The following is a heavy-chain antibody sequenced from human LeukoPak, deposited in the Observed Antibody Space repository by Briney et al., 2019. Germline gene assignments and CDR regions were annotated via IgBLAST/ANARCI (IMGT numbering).Heavy chain of an antibody. CDR3: ARAPRDGYNANFDI. J-gene: IGHJ3*02. CDR1: GGTYSSYA. CDR2: IIPILGTA. Sequence: GASVKVSCKASGGTYSSYAISWVRQAPGQGLEWMGGIIPILGTANYAQKFQGRVTITADESTSTAYMELSSLRSEDTAVYYCARAPRDGYNANFDIWGQGTMVTVSS. V-gene: IGHV1-69*13. D-gene: IGHD5-24*01.